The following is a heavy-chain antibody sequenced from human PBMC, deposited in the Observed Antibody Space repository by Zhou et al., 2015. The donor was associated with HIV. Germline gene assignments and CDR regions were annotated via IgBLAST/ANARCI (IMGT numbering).Heavy chain of an antibody. D-gene: IGHD3-10*01. CDR1: GSSFPNSD. CDR3: ATFFGELRDS. CDR2: TRLQTGNA. Sequence: QVLLWQSEAEVKEPGASVEISCRISGSSFPNSDINWVRQTPDQRLEWMGWTRLQTGNAGFAHKFNGKVSVTRDLSKGSVYLQLKNLKSADTATYYCATFFGELRDSWGQGTRIIVSS. V-gene: IGHV1-8*02. J-gene: IGHJ5*01.